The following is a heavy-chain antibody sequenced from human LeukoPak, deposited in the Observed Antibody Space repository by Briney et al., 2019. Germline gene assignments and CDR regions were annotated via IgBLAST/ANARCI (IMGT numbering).Heavy chain of an antibody. J-gene: IGHJ4*02. V-gene: IGHV5-51*01. D-gene: IGHD6-13*01. CDR3: ARFAYTSSLDY. CDR2: VYPGDYTDT. Sequence: GESLKISCRGSGYILTRNWIGWVRQVPGKGLEWMGLVYPGDYTDTKYSPPFQGQVTSSVDKSISTVYLQWSSLKASDTAMYYCARFAYTSSLDYWGQGTLVTVSS. CDR1: GYILTRNW.